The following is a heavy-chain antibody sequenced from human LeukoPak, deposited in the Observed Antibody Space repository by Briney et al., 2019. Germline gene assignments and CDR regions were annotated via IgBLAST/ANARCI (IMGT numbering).Heavy chain of an antibody. CDR3: AKSAGALYSSSGWYYFDY. CDR1: GFTFSSYG. D-gene: IGHD6-19*01. CDR2: ISYDGSNK. V-gene: IGHV3-30*18. J-gene: IGHJ4*02. Sequence: PGGSLRLSCATSGFTFSSYGMHWVRQAPGKGLEWVAVISYDGSNKYYADSVKGRFTISRDNSKNTLYLQMNSLRAEDTAVYYCAKSAGALYSSSGWYYFDYWGQGTLVTVSS.